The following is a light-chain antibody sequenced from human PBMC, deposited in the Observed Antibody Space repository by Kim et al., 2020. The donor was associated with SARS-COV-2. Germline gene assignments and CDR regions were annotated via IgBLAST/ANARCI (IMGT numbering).Light chain of an antibody. V-gene: IGLV6-57*03. CDR2: EDN. J-gene: IGLJ2*01. CDR3: QSYDSSNVV. CDR1: SGSMASNY. Sequence: GKRVTISCTRSSGSMASNYVQWYQQRPGSAPTTVIYEDNQRPSGVPDRFSGSIDSSSNSASLTISGLKTEDEADYYCQSYDSSNVVFGGGTQLTVL.